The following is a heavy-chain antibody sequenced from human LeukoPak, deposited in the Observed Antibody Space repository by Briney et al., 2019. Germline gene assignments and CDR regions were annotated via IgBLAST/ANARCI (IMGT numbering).Heavy chain of an antibody. D-gene: IGHD3-3*01. CDR2: ISGNSNNI. CDR1: GFTFSSYS. CDR3: AREATLRQSYDFWSGYYAGHYYYYMDV. V-gene: IGHV3-21*01. Sequence: GGSLRLSCTASGFTFSSYSMTWVRQAPGKGLEWVSSISGNSNNIDYADSVKGRFTISRDNAKNSLYMQVNSLRAEDTAVYYCAREATLRQSYDFWSGYYAGHYYYYMDVWGKGTTVTVSS. J-gene: IGHJ6*03.